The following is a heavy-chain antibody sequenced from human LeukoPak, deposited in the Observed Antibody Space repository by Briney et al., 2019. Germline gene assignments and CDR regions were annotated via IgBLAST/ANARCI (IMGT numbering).Heavy chain of an antibody. Sequence: PSETLSLTCAVSGASISSPKWWTWVRQPPGKGLEWIGEIYHSGSANYNPSLKSRVTISVDKSKNQFSLRLISVTAADTAVYYCAREADSVRFLEPLDYYYYMDVWGKGTTVTVSS. CDR1: GASISSPKW. CDR2: IYHSGSA. V-gene: IGHV4-4*02. D-gene: IGHD3-3*01. CDR3: AREADSVRFLEPLDYYYYMDV. J-gene: IGHJ6*03.